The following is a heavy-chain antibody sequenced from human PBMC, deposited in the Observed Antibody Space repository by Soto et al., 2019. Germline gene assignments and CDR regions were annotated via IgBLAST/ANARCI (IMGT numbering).Heavy chain of an antibody. V-gene: IGHV1-2*02. D-gene: IGHD1-26*01. CDR1: GYSFSDYF. CDR2: INPKTAAT. CDR3: ARIKWGLNYYNGMDV. Sequence: QVQLVQSGAEVKQSGASVKVSCKPSGYSFSDYFIQWVRQAPGQGLECVAWINPKTAATTYAKKFQGRVSLTLDTPSTTAYLELTRLRPDDTAVYYCARIKWGLNYYNGMDVWAEDPKVIVSS. J-gene: IGHJ6*04.